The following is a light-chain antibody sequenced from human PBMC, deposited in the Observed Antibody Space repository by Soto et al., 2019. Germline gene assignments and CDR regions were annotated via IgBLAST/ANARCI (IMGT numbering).Light chain of an antibody. CDR1: QSVASRN. Sequence: IVLTRTPGTLTLAPGERTTLSCRASQSVASRNLAWYQQKSGQAPRLLIYRESSRAIHTPDRLSGSGAGTDLKLTISGLEPEDFAVYYCQKYGYSPITCGQGTRLEIK. V-gene: IGKV3-20*01. CDR3: QKYGYSPIT. CDR2: RES. J-gene: IGKJ5*01.